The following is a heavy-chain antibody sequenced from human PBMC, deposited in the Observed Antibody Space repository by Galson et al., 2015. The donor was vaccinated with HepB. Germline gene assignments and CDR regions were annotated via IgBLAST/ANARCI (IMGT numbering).Heavy chain of an antibody. CDR3: AGYYGSGTEH. V-gene: IGHV4-59*08. CDR1: GGSISSYY. CDR2: IYYSGST. J-gene: IGHJ1*01. Sequence: ETLSLTCTVSGGSISSYYWSWIRQPPGKGLEWIGYIYYSGSTNYNPSLKSRFTISVDTSKNQFSLKLSSVTAADTAVYYCAGYYGSGTEHWGQGTLVTVSS. D-gene: IGHD3-10*01.